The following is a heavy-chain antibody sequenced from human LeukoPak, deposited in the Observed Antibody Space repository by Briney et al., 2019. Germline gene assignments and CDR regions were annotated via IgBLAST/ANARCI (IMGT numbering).Heavy chain of an antibody. CDR2: IYSGGST. Sequence: GGSLRLSCAASGFTVSSNYMSWVRQAPGKGLEWVSVIYSGGSTYYADSVKGRFTISRDNSKNTLYLQMNSLRAEDTAVHYCARVEDYDILTGFDYWGQGTLVTVSS. J-gene: IGHJ4*02. D-gene: IGHD3-9*01. V-gene: IGHV3-53*01. CDR1: GFTVSSNY. CDR3: ARVEDYDILTGFDY.